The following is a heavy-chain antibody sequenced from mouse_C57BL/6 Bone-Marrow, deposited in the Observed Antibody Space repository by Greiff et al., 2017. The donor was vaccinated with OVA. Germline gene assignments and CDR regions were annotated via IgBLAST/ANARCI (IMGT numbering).Heavy chain of an antibody. CDR1: GFTFNTYA. D-gene: IGHD1-1*01. J-gene: IGHJ4*01. CDR2: IRSKSSNYAT. CDR3: VGYYYSRGYYAMDY. V-gene: IGHV10-3*01. Sequence: EVQRVESGGGLVQPKGSLKLSCAASGFTFNTYAMHWVRQAPGKGLEWVARIRSKSSNYATYYADSVKDRFTISRDDSQSMLYLQMNNLKTEDTAMYYCVGYYYSRGYYAMDYWGQGTSVTVSS.